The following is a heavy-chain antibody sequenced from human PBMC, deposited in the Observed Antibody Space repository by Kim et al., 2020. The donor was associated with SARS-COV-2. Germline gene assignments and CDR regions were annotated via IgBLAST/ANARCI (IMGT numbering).Heavy chain of an antibody. CDR1: GFTFSSYA. D-gene: IGHD3-10*01. CDR3: AKSGRANTMVRGVIMYPNYYYYGMDV. V-gene: IGHV3-23*01. Sequence: GGSLRLSCAASGFTFSSYAMSWVRQAPGKGLEWVSAISGSGGSTYYADSVKGRFTISRDNSKNTLYLQMNSLRAEDTAVYYCAKSGRANTMVRGVIMYPNYYYYGMDVWGQGTTVTVSS. J-gene: IGHJ6*02. CDR2: ISGSGGST.